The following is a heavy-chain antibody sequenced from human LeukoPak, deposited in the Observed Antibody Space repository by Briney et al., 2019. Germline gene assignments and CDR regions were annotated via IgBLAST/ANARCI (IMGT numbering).Heavy chain of an antibody. Sequence: SETLSLTCTVSGGSISSGGYYWSWIRQPPGKGLEWIGYIYHSGSTYYNPSLKSRVTISVDRSKNQFSLKLSSVTAADTAVYYCARKRTTACYFDYWGQGTLVTVSS. J-gene: IGHJ4*02. CDR1: GGSISSGGYY. CDR3: ARKRTTACYFDY. CDR2: IYHSGST. V-gene: IGHV4-30-2*01. D-gene: IGHD4-11*01.